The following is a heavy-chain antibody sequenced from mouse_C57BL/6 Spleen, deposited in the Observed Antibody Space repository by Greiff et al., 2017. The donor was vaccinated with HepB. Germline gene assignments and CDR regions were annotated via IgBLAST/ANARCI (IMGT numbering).Heavy chain of an antibody. J-gene: IGHJ4*01. CDR1: GYAFSSYW. CDR2: IYPGDGDT. V-gene: IGHV1-80*01. Sequence: VQLQQSGAELVKPGASVKISCKASGYAFSSYWMNWVKQRPGKGLEWIGQIYPGDGDTNYNGKFKGKATLTSDKSSSTAYMQLSSLTSEDSAVYFCARWDLLPKRGAMDYWGQGTSVTVSS. CDR3: ARWDLLPKRGAMDY. D-gene: IGHD5-5*01.